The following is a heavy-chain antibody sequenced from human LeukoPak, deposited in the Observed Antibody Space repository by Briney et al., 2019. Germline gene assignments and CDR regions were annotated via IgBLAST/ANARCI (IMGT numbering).Heavy chain of an antibody. J-gene: IGHJ4*02. D-gene: IGHD6-19*01. CDR3: AEDHLYSSG. Sequence: GGSLRLSCAASGFTFNNYAMSWVRQAPGKGLEWVSTISGSNDNTYYADSVKGRFTISRDNSKNTLYLQMNSLRAEDTAVYYCAEDHLYSSGWGQGTLVTVSS. CDR1: GFTFNNYA. CDR2: ISGSNDNT. V-gene: IGHV3-23*01.